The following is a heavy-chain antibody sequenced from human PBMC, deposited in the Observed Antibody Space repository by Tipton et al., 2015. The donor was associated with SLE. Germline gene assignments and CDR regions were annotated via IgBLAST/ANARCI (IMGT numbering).Heavy chain of an antibody. V-gene: IGHV3-53*05. CDR3: ARDLGIVLYGMDV. Sequence: SLRLSCAASGFTVSSNHMSWVRQAPGKGLEWVSIIYSDDRTYFADSVKGRFTISRDNSENTLYLQMNSLRAEDTAVYYCARDLGIVLYGMDVWGQGTTVTVSS. J-gene: IGHJ6*02. D-gene: IGHD1-26*01. CDR1: GFTVSSNH. CDR2: IYSDDRT.